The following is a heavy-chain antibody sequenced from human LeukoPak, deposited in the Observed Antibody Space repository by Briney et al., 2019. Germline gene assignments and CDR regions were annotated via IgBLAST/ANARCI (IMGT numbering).Heavy chain of an antibody. D-gene: IGHD1-26*01. J-gene: IGHJ6*03. CDR1: GGTFSSYA. V-gene: IGHV1-69*13. CDR2: IIPIFGTA. Sequence: SVTVSCKASGGTFSSYAISWVRQVPGQGLEWMGGIIPIFGTANYAQKFQGRVTITADESTSTAYMELSSLRSEDTAVYYCARSYSGSYYNYYYYMDVWGKGTTVTVSS. CDR3: ARSYSGSYYNYYYYMDV.